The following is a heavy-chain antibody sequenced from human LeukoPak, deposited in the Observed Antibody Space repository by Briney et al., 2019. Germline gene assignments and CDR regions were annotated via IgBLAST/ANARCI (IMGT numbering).Heavy chain of an antibody. CDR3: AKDQQAVSAAYYFDS. D-gene: IGHD2-2*01. V-gene: IGHV3-30*18. CDR2: IAADGKDI. J-gene: IGHJ4*02. CDR1: GFIFSRYA. Sequence: PGGSLRLSCAASGFIFSRYALHWVRQAPGKGLEWLTVIAADGKDIKYADSVKGRFTIPRDNSKSALYLQMNSLRVEDTAVYYCAKDQQAVSAAYYFDSWGQGTLVTASS.